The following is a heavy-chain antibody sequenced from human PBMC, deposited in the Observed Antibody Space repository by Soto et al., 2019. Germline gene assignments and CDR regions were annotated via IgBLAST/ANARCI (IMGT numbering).Heavy chain of an antibody. D-gene: IGHD6-13*01. Sequence: GGSLRLSCAASGFTFSSYSMNWVRQAPGKGLEWVSSISSSSYIYYADSVKGRFTISSDNAKNTLYLQMNSLRAEDTAVYYCAREIAAAGRTKWGQGTLVTVS. J-gene: IGHJ4*02. V-gene: IGHV3-21*01. CDR1: GFTFSSYS. CDR2: ISSSSYI. CDR3: AREIAAAGRTK.